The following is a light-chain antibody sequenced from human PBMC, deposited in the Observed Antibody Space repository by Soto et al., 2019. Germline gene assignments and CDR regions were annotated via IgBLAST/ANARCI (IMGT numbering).Light chain of an antibody. CDR1: SSNTGAGYN. CDR2: DNR. V-gene: IGLV1-40*01. Sequence: QPVLTQPPSVSGAPGQRVTISCTGSSSNTGAGYNVHWYQQLPGTAPKLLIFDNRHRPSGVPDRFSGSKPGTSASLAITGLQAEDEGDYYCQSYDSSLSGSWVFGGGTKLTVL. J-gene: IGLJ3*02. CDR3: QSYDSSLSGSWV.